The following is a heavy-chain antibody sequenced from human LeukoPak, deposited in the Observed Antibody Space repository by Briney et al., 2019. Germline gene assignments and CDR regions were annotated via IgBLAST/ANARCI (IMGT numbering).Heavy chain of an antibody. CDR2: IKQDGSEK. J-gene: IGHJ4*02. CDR1: GFPLGLNW. D-gene: IGHD3-9*01. V-gene: IGHV3-7*03. Sequence: GGSLSLSFAASGFPLGLNWMNGFGGPPGKGLEWVANIKQDGSEKNYVDSVKGRFTISRDNAKNSLYLQMNNLRVEDTAMYYCAGGTGFIIKDWGQGTLVTVSS. CDR3: AGGTGFIIKD.